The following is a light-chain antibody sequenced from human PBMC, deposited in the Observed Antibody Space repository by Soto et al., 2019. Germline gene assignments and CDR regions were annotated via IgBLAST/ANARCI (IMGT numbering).Light chain of an antibody. V-gene: IGKV3-11*01. J-gene: IGKJ4*01. CDR3: HQRSNWPST. CDR2: DAS. Sequence: EIVLTQSPATLSLSPGERATLSCRASQSVTSYLAWYQQKPGQAPRLLIYDASNRATGIPARFSGSGSGTDFPLTISSLEAEDFSVYYCHQRSNWPSTFGGGTKVEIK. CDR1: QSVTSY.